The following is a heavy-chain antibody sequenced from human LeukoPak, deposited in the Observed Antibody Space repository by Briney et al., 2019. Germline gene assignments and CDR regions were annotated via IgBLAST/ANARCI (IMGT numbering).Heavy chain of an antibody. CDR3: ARDPGVYGSGSYYPDY. CDR2: IIPILGIA. D-gene: IGHD3-10*01. CDR1: GGTFSSYA. J-gene: IGHJ4*02. V-gene: IGHV1-69*04. Sequence: GASVKVSYKASGGTFSSYAISWVRQAPGQGLEWMGRIIPILGIANYAQKFQGRVTITADKSTSTAYMELSSLRSEDTAVYYCARDPGVYGSGSYYPDYWGQGTLVTVSS.